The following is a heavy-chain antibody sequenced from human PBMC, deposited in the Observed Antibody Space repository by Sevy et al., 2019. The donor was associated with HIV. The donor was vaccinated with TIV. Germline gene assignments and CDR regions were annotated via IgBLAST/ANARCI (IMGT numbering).Heavy chain of an antibody. Sequence: GGSLRLSCAASGFTFSGYNMHWVRQAPGKGLEWVSSISTSSTYIYQADSVKGRFTISRDNSKNTLYLQMNSLRAEDTAVYYCARDYEMVRGIVYGMDVWGQGTTVTVSS. CDR2: ISTSSTYI. CDR3: ARDYEMVRGIVYGMDV. D-gene: IGHD3-10*01. J-gene: IGHJ6*02. CDR1: GFTFSGYN. V-gene: IGHV3-21*06.